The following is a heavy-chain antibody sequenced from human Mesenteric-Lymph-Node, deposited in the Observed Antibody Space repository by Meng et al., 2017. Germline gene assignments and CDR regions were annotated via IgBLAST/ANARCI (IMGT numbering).Heavy chain of an antibody. J-gene: IGHJ4*02. CDR1: GDSVSTNSAA. V-gene: IGHV6-1*01. CDR3: ARDPAAFDF. CDR2: TYYKSKWYN. D-gene: IGHD6-25*01. Sequence: QGQLHQSGPGLVKPSQTLSLPCAISGDSVSTNSAAWNWIRQSPSGGLEWLGRTYYKSKWYNDYAESVKSRITINPDTSKNQFSLQLNSVTPEDTAVYYCARDPAAFDFWGQGSLVTVSS.